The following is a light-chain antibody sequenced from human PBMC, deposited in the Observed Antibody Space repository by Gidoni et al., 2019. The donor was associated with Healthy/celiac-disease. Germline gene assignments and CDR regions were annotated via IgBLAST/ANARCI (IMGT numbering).Light chain of an antibody. V-gene: IGLV3-1*01. Sequence: SYKLTQPPSVSVPPGQTASITCSGDKLGDKYACWYQQKPGQSPVLVIYQDSKRPSGIPERFSGSNSGNTATLTISGTQAMDEADYYCQAWDSSPNVVFGGGTKLTVL. J-gene: IGLJ2*01. CDR3: QAWDSSPNVV. CDR2: QDS. CDR1: KLGDKY.